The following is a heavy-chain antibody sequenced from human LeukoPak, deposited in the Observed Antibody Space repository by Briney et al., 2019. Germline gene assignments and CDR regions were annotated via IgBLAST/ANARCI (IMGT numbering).Heavy chain of an antibody. V-gene: IGHV4-59*01. CDR2: IYCSGST. D-gene: IGHD2-8*02. Sequence: SETLSLTCTVSGGSISSYYWSWIRQPPGKGLEWIGYIYCSGSTNYNPSLKSRVAISVDTSKNQFSLKLSSVTAADTAVYYCARVYWDDAFDIWGQGTMVTVSS. CDR3: ARVYWDDAFDI. CDR1: GGSISSYY. J-gene: IGHJ3*02.